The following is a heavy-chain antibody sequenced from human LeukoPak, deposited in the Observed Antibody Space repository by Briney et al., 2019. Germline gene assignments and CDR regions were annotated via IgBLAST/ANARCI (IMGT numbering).Heavy chain of an antibody. CDR3: ARVPQRNRPAAAGILSEYFQH. CDR1: GFTFSSYS. CDR2: ISSSGSTI. D-gene: IGHD6-13*01. J-gene: IGHJ1*01. V-gene: IGHV3-48*04. Sequence: GGSLRLSCAASGFTFSSYSMNWVRQAPGKGLEWVSYISSSGSTIYYADSVKGRFTISRDNAKNSLYLQMNSLRAEDTAVYYCARVPQRNRPAAAGILSEYFQHWGQGTLVTVSS.